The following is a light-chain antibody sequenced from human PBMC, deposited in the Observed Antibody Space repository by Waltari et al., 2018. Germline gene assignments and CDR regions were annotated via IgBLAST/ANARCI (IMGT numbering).Light chain of an antibody. V-gene: IGKV3-15*01. CDR2: EAS. CDR3: QQYNHWPPIT. CDR1: QSVSSN. Sequence: EIVMTQSPDTLSVSPGERATFSCRASQSVSSNLAWYQQKPGQAPRRLTHEASTRATSIPARFRGSGSGTDFTLTISSLQSEDSAVYYCQQYNHWPPITFGQGTRLEIK. J-gene: IGKJ5*01.